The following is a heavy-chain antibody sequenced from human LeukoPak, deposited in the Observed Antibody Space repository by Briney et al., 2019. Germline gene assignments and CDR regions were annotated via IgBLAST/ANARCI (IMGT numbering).Heavy chain of an antibody. V-gene: IGHV1-46*01. CDR2: INPTGGSA. D-gene: IGHD6-13*01. Sequence: GASVKVSCKASGYTFTNYYIHWVRQASGQGLEWMGIINPTGGSASYAQKFQGRVSMTSDTSTSTLYLELSSLRSEDTAVYYCARDRSGSRWRWFDPWGQGTLVTVSS. J-gene: IGHJ5*02. CDR1: GYTFTNYY. CDR3: ARDRSGSRWRWFDP.